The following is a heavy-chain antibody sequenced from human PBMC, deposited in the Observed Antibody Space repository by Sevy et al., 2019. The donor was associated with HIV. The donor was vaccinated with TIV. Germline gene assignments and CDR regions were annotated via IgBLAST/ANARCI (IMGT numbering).Heavy chain of an antibody. CDR3: VKEGGGGGGDH. J-gene: IGHJ4*02. CDR1: GFSYSSYG. CDR2: IQYDGSNK. D-gene: IGHD2-15*01. Sequence: GGSLRLSCAASGFSYSSYGMHWVRQAPGKGLEWVAYIQYDGSNKDYADSVKGRFTISRDNSKNTLDLQMNSRRVEDTVVYYCVKEGGGGGGDHWGQGTLVTVSS. V-gene: IGHV3-30*02.